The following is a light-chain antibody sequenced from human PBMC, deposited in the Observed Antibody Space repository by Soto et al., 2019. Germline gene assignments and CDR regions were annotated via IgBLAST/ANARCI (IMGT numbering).Light chain of an antibody. CDR2: DAS. CDR1: QSISSW. J-gene: IGKJ1*01. CDR3: QQYNSYST. V-gene: IGKV1-5*01. Sequence: DIQMTQSPSTLSASVGDRVTITCRASQSISSWLAWYQQKPGKAPKLLIYDASSLESGVPSRFSGSGSGTEFTLTISGRQPDDFATYYCQQYNSYSTFGQGTKVEIK.